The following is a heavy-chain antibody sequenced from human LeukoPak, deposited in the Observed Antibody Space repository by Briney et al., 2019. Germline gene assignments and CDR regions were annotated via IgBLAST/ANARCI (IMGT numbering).Heavy chain of an antibody. D-gene: IGHD1-1*01. V-gene: IGHV4-59*01. CDR2: IRDSGTT. CDR1: GGSIFTYY. Sequence: SETLSLTCTVSGGSIFTYYWSWIRQPPGKGLEWIGYIRDSGTTNYNPSLKSRVAISIDTSKNQFSLKLSSLSAADTAVYYCARVGDWNDLVYWGQGTLVTVSS. CDR3: ARVGDWNDLVY. J-gene: IGHJ4*02.